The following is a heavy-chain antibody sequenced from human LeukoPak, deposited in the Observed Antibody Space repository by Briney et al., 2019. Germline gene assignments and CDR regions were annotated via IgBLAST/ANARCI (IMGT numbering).Heavy chain of an antibody. CDR3: ARNLVGKTDFDY. CDR1: GYSFSDYA. CDR2: INAGNGET. D-gene: IGHD6-19*01. Sequence: ASVKVSCKASGYSFSDYAMHWVRQAPGQRLEWMGWINAGNGETKYSQKFQGRVTIIWDTSASTAHMELSSLRSEDTAVYYCARNLVGKTDFDYWGQGTLVTVSS. J-gene: IGHJ4*02. V-gene: IGHV1-3*01.